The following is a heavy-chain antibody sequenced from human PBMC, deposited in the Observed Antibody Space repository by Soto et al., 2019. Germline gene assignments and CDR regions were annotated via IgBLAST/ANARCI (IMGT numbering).Heavy chain of an antibody. CDR3: ARHPPDYGDNAESFQH. D-gene: IGHD4-17*01. CDR1: GGSISSYY. CDR2: IYYSGST. J-gene: IGHJ1*01. V-gene: IGHV4-59*08. Sequence: QVQLQESGPGLVKPSETLSLTCTVSGGSISSYYWSWIRQPPGKGLEWIGYIYYSGSTNYNPSLKSRVTISVDTSKNQFSLKLSSVTAADTAVYYCARHPPDYGDNAESFQHWGQGTLVTVSS.